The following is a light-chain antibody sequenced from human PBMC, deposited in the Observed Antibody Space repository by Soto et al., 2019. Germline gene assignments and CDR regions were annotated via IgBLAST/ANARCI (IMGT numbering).Light chain of an antibody. CDR3: GTWDSSLTTGVI. V-gene: IGLV1-51*01. Sequence: PSSVSSAPGHKVSISCSGSSSNVGKNFVSWYQHVPVKAPKLLIYDNQKRPSGIPDRFSASKSGTLATLDITGLQTGDEAHYYCGTWDSSLTTGVIFGGGTKVTV. CDR1: SSNVGKNF. CDR2: DNQ. J-gene: IGLJ2*01.